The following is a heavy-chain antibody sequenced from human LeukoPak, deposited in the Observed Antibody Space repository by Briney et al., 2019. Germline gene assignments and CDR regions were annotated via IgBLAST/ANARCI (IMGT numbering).Heavy chain of an antibody. CDR1: GFTVGRNY. Sequence: GGSLRLPCAASGFTVGRNYMSWVRQAPGRGLEWVSVIYSGGSTYYADSVKGRFTISRDNSKNTLYLQINSLRAEDTAVYYCARVVGIGNYFDYWGQGTLVTVSS. J-gene: IGHJ4*02. D-gene: IGHD1-26*01. CDR2: IYSGGST. V-gene: IGHV3-66*01. CDR3: ARVVGIGNYFDY.